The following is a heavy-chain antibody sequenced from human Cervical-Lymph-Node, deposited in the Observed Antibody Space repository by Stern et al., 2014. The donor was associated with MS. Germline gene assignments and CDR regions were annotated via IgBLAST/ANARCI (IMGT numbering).Heavy chain of an antibody. CDR2: IIPLFGTA. D-gene: IGHD2-21*02. V-gene: IGHV1-69*01. Sequence: VQLVESGAEVKKPGSSVKVSCKASGGTFSSYAISWVRQAPGQGLEWMGGIIPLFGTANYAQKFQGRVTITADESTSTAYMELSSLRSEDTAVYYCARASSRPYCGGDCYAYYFDYWGQGTLVTVSS. CDR1: GGTFSSYA. CDR3: ARASSRPYCGGDCYAYYFDY. J-gene: IGHJ4*02.